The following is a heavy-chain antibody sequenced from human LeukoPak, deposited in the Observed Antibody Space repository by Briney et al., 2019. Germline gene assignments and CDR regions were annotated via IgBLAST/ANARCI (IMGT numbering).Heavy chain of an antibody. D-gene: IGHD3-10*01. J-gene: IGHJ4*02. CDR2: IWYDGSNK. V-gene: IGHV3-33*06. CDR1: GFTFSSYG. CDR3: AKGITPLQFDY. Sequence: PGGSLRLSCAASGFTFSSYGMHWVRQAPGKGLEWVAVIWYDGSNKYYADSVKGRFTISRDNSKNTLYLQMNSLRAEDTAVYYCAKGITPLQFDYWGQGTLVTVSS.